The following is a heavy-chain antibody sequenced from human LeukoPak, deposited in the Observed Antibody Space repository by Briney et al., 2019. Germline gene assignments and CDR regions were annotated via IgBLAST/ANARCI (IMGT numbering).Heavy chain of an antibody. CDR3: ARGTSYGSGSYYNVSFAANFDY. V-gene: IGHV4-34*01. J-gene: IGHJ4*02. CDR1: GGSFSGYY. D-gene: IGHD3-10*01. CDR2: INHSGST. Sequence: SETLSLTCAVYGGSFSGYYWSWIRQPPGKGLEWIGEINHSGSTNYNPSLKSRVTISVDTSKNQFSLKLSSVTAADAAVYYCARGTSYGSGSYYNVSFAANFDYWGQGTLVTVS.